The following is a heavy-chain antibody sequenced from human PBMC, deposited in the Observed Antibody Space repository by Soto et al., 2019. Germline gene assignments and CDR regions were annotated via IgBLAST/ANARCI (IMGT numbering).Heavy chain of an antibody. CDR1: GFTFSSYG. CDR2: IWYDGSNK. Sequence: QVQLVESGGGVVQPGRSLRLSCAASGFTFSSYGMHWVRQAPGKGLAWVAVIWYDGSNKWYADSVKGRFTISRDNSKNTLHLQMNSLRAEDTAVYSCARDRGYSGYDSPRYYYGMDVWGPGTTVTVSS. J-gene: IGHJ6*02. V-gene: IGHV3-33*01. CDR3: ARDRGYSGYDSPRYYYGMDV. D-gene: IGHD5-12*01.